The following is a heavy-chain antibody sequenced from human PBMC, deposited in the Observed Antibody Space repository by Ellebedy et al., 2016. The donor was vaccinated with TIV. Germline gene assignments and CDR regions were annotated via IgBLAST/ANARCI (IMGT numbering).Heavy chain of an antibody. D-gene: IGHD1-14*01. CDR1: GFTFRIYD. Sequence: GESLKFSCAASGFTFRIYDMHWVRQSIGKGLEWVSAFGSGGDAYYPASVKGRFTISRENAKNSVYLQMNSLRVGDTAVYYCVRGGAAPHNRYFDFWGRGTLVTVSS. V-gene: IGHV3-13*01. CDR2: FGSGGDA. CDR3: VRGGAAPHNRYFDF. J-gene: IGHJ2*01.